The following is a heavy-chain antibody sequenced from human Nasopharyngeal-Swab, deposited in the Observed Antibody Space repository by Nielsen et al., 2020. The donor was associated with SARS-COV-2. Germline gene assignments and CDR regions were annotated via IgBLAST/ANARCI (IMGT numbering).Heavy chain of an antibody. Sequence: SETLSLTCAVSGGSFSANYWGWIRQPPGKGLEWIGEINHSGSTNYNPSLKSRVTISVDTSKSQFSLKLTSVTAADTSVYYCARTYSSSYYYYGMDVWGQGTTVTVSS. CDR3: ARTYSSSYYYYGMDV. J-gene: IGHJ6*02. V-gene: IGHV4-34*01. CDR2: INHSGST. D-gene: IGHD6-13*01. CDR1: GGSFSANY.